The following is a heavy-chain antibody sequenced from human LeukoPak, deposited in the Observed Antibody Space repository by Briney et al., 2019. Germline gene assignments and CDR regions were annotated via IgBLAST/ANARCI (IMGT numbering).Heavy chain of an antibody. J-gene: IGHJ4*02. CDR2: ISGSGGST. Sequence: PGGSLRLSCAASGFTFSSYAMSWVRQAPGKGLEWVSAISGSGGSTYYADSVKGRFTISRDNSKNTLYLQMSSLRAEDTAVYYCAKDTPRGSSGLFGGYFDYWGQGTLVTVSS. CDR1: GFTFSSYA. D-gene: IGHD3-22*01. CDR3: AKDTPRGSSGLFGGYFDY. V-gene: IGHV3-23*01.